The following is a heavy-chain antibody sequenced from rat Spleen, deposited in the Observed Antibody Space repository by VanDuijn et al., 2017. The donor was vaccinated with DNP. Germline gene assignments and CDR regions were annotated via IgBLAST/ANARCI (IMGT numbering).Heavy chain of an antibody. CDR1: GFTFSNYG. CDR2: ISYDGSST. D-gene: IGHD1-12*02. Sequence: EVQLVESGGGLVQPGRSLKLSCAASGFTFSNYGMAWVRQAPTKGLEWVATISYDGSSTYYRDSVKGRFTISRDNAKSTLYLQMDSLRSEDTATYYCTIDRDGSYGVAYWGQGTLVTVSS. CDR3: TIDRDGSYGVAY. V-gene: IGHV5-29*01. J-gene: IGHJ3*01.